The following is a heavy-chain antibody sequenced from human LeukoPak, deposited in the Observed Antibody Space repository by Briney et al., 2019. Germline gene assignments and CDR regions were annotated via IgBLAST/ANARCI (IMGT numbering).Heavy chain of an antibody. V-gene: IGHV4-38-2*02. CDR3: AREGDYYDTSGTLDY. CDR2: IYHSGST. D-gene: IGHD3-22*01. Sequence: SETLSLTCTVSGYSISSGYYWGWIRQPPGKGLECIGSIYHSGSTYYNPSLKSRVTISVDTSKNQFSLKLSSVTAADTAVYYCAREGDYYDTSGTLDYWGQGTLVTVSS. CDR1: GYSISSGYY. J-gene: IGHJ4*02.